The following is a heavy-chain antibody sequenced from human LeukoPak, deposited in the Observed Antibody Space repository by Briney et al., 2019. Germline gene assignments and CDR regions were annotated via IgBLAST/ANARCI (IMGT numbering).Heavy chain of an antibody. V-gene: IGHV4-39*01. J-gene: IGHJ4*02. CDR1: GGSISSSSYY. CDR2: IYYSGNT. CDR3: ARHSGYSGYDFDY. Sequence: SETLSLTCTVSGGSISSSSYYWGWIRQPPGKGLEWIGSIYYSGNTYYNPSLKSRVTISVDTSKNQFSLKLSSVTAADTAVYYCARHSGYSGYDFDYWGQGTLVTVSS. D-gene: IGHD5-12*01.